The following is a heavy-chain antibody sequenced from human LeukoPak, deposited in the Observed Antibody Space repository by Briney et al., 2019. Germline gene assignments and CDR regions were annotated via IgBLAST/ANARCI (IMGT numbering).Heavy chain of an antibody. CDR2: ISASGGST. Sequence: GGSLRLSCAASGFTFSSYSMNWVRQAPGKGLEWVSTISASGGSTYYADSVKGRFTISRDNSKNTLYLQMNSLRAEDTAVYFCAKDYYASGTWGQGTLVTVSS. D-gene: IGHD3-10*01. CDR1: GFTFSSYS. CDR3: AKDYYASGT. J-gene: IGHJ4*02. V-gene: IGHV3-23*01.